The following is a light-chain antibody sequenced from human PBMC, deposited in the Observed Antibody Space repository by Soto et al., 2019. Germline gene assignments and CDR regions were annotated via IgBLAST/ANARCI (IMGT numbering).Light chain of an antibody. CDR1: GSDVGGYNY. Sequence: QSALTQPASVSGSPGQSITISCTGTGSDVGGYNYVSWYQQHPGKAPKLMIYDVSNRPSGVSNRFSGSKSGNTASLTISGLQAEDEADYYCSSYTSTSTGVFGGGTKLTVL. CDR3: SSYTSTSTGV. J-gene: IGLJ2*01. V-gene: IGLV2-14*01. CDR2: DVS.